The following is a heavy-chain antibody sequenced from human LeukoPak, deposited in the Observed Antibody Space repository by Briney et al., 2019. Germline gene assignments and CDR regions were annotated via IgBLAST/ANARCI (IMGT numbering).Heavy chain of an antibody. CDR2: IISTGGTI. CDR3: AGYSSGWFGAFHI. Sequence: GGSLRLSCAPSGFTFSDYYMSWIRQAPGKGLEWLAYIISTGGTIYYADSVKGRFTISRDNDKNSLYLQMNSLRAEDTAVYYCAGYSSGWFGAFHIWGQGTIVTVSS. V-gene: IGHV3-11*04. D-gene: IGHD6-19*01. J-gene: IGHJ3*02. CDR1: GFTFSDYY.